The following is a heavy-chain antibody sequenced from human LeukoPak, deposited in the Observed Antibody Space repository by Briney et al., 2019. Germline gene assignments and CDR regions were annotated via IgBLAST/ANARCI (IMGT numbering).Heavy chain of an antibody. CDR2: MNPNSGNT. CDR3: ARGRRGYSYGKYYYGMDV. CDR1: GYTFTSYG. Sequence: ASVKVSCKASGYTFTSYGISWVRQATGQGLEWMGWMNPNSGNTGYAQKFQGRVTMTRNTSISTAYMELSSLRSEDTAVYYCARGRRGYSYGKYYYGMDVWGQGTTVTVSS. J-gene: IGHJ6*02. V-gene: IGHV1-8*02. D-gene: IGHD5-18*01.